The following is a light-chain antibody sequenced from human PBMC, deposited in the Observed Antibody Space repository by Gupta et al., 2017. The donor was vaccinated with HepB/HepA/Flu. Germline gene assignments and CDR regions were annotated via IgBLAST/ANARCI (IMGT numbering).Light chain of an antibody. CDR1: QSISSW. Sequence: DIQMTQSPSTLSASVGDRVTITCRASQSISSWLAWYQQKPGKAPKILIYTASMLQSGVPSRFSGSGSGTEFTLTISSLQPDDFATYYCQQEINSPWTFGQGTKVEIK. CDR3: QQEINSPWT. J-gene: IGKJ1*01. V-gene: IGKV1-5*03. CDR2: TAS.